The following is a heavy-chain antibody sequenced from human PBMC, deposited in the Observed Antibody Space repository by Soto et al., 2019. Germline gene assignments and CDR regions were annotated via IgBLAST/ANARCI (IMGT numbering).Heavy chain of an antibody. V-gene: IGHV1-24*01. J-gene: IGHJ3*02. CDR3: ATGSVVVVPAATRRAFDI. D-gene: IGHD2-2*01. Sequence: ASVKVSCKVSGYTLTELSMQWVRQAPGKGLEWMGGFDPEDGETIYAQKFQGRVTMTEDTSTDTAYMELSSLRSEDTAVYYCATGSVVVVPAATRRAFDIWGQGTMVTVSS. CDR1: GYTLTELS. CDR2: FDPEDGET.